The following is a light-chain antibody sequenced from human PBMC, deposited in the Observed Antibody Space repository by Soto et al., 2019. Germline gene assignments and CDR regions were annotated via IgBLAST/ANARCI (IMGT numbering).Light chain of an antibody. J-gene: IGLJ1*01. Sequence: VLTQPRSVSGSPGQSVTISCTRTSSDVGGYNYVSWYQQHPGKAPKLMIYDVSKRPSGVPDRFTGSKSGNTASLTISGLQAEDEADYYCCSYAGSYTYVFGTGTKVTVL. CDR1: SSDVGGYNY. CDR2: DVS. V-gene: IGLV2-11*01. CDR3: CSYAGSYTYV.